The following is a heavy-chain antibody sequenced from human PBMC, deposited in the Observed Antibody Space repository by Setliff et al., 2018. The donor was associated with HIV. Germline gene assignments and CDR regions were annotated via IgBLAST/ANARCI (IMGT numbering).Heavy chain of an antibody. D-gene: IGHD1-26*01. CDR3: ARTTYSGSGFVDY. CDR2: IYNRGYT. V-gene: IGHV4-30-4*08. CDR1: GGSIMSDGYY. J-gene: IGHJ4*02. Sequence: PSETLSLTCTVSGGSIMSDGYYWNWIRQRPGKGLEWIGYIYNRGYTYYNPSLKSRVTVSVDPSKNQFSLNLSSVTAADTAVYYCARTTYSGSGFVDYWGQGTLVTVSS.